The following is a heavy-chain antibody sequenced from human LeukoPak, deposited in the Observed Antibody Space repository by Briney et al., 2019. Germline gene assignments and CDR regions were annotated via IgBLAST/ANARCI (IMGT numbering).Heavy chain of an antibody. CDR3: AKGPYSGFS. V-gene: IGHV3-23*01. CDR1: GFTFSSYA. J-gene: IGHJ5*02. Sequence: GGSLRLSCAASGFTFSSYAMSWVRQAPGKGLEWVSSIGGSGGGTYYADSVKGRFTISRDNSKNTLYLQMNSLRAEDTAVYYCAKGPYSGFSWGQGTLVTVSS. CDR2: IGGSGGGT. D-gene: IGHD1-26*01.